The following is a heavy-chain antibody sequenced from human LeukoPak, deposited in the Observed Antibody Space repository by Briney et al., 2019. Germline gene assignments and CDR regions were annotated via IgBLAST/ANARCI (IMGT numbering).Heavy chain of an antibody. J-gene: IGHJ3*02. D-gene: IGHD4-23*01. Sequence: GGSLRLSCAASGFTFSSYAMHWVRQAPGKGLEWVAVISYDGSNKYYADSVKGRFTISKDNAKNSLYLQMNSLRAEDTAVYYCARGGATVVTVDAFDIWGQGTMVTVSS. CDR2: ISYDGSNK. CDR1: GFTFSSYA. CDR3: ARGGATVVTVDAFDI. V-gene: IGHV3-30*04.